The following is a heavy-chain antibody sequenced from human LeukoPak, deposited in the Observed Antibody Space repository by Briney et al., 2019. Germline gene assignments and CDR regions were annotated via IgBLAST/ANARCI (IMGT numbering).Heavy chain of an antibody. D-gene: IGHD3-9*01. CDR1: GGSFSGYY. CDR2: INHSGST. Sequence: PSETLSLTCAVYGGSFSGYYWSWIRQPPGKGLEWIGEINHSGSTNYNPSLKSRVTISVDTSKNQFSLKLSSVTAADTAVYYCASSLLRYFDWLSPGYMDVWGKGTTVTISS. CDR3: ASSLLRYFDWLSPGYMDV. V-gene: IGHV4-34*01. J-gene: IGHJ6*03.